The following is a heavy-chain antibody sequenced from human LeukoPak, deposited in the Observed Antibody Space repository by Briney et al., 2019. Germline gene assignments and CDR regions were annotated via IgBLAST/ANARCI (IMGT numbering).Heavy chain of an antibody. J-gene: IGHJ4*02. CDR2: RSYDGNNK. Sequence: GRSLRLSCAASGFTFSNYGMHWVRQAPGKGLEWVAVRSYDGNNKNYADSVKGRFTISRDNSKNTLYLQMNSLRGEDTAVYYCAKELTTSSGYLHYFDYWGQGTLVTVSS. CDR3: AKELTTSSGYLHYFDY. D-gene: IGHD6-25*01. V-gene: IGHV3-30*18. CDR1: GFTFSNYG.